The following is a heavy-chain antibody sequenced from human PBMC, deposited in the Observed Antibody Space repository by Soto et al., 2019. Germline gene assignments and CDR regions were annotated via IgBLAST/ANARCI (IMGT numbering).Heavy chain of an antibody. V-gene: IGHV4-39*01. CDR1: GGSISSSSYY. Sequence: QLRLQEAGPGLVKPSETLSLTCTVSGGSISSSSYYWGWIRQPPGKGPEWIGAIYYNGNTYYNPSLKIRVTRSVDTSKNQFSLKLSSATAADTAMYYCARQTGVFGHYFDYWGQGTLVTVSS. J-gene: IGHJ4*02. CDR3: ARQTGVFGHYFDY. CDR2: IYYNGNT. D-gene: IGHD3-16*01.